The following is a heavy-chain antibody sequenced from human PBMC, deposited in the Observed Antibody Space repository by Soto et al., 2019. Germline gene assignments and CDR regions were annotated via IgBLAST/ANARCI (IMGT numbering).Heavy chain of an antibody. CDR1: GYSFTSYY. V-gene: IGHV1-46*03. Sequence: GASVKVSCKASGYSFTSYYMHWVRQVPGQGLEWMGIINPSGGSTAYAQKFQGRVTMTRDTSTSTVYMELSSLRSEDTAVYYCARSRPMLRGVEFDYWGQGTLVTVPQ. J-gene: IGHJ4*02. D-gene: IGHD3-10*01. CDR2: INPSGGST. CDR3: ARSRPMLRGVEFDY.